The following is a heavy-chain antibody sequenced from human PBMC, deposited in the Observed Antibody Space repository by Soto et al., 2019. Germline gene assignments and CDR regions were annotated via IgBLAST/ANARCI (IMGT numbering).Heavy chain of an antibody. CDR3: AISPIVPGLHRDPYAS. CDR1: GASISSCTFC. V-gene: IGHV4-39*01. D-gene: IGHD2-2*01. CDR2: IYYDGST. J-gene: IGHJ5*01. Sequence: TLSHPWTVSGASISSCTFCWGWIRQPPGKGLESIANIYYDGSTYYNPSLKSRVTISLDTSKNQFSLELSSVTAADTAVYYCAISPIVPGLHRDPYASWGQGSLDTVSA.